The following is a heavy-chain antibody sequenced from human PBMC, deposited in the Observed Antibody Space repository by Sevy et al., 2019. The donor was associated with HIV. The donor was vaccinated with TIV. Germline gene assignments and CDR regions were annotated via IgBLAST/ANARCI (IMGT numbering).Heavy chain of an antibody. J-gene: IGHJ4*02. CDR1: GFTFSRYA. V-gene: IGHV3-23*01. CDR3: ARKYDSSGYFDY. CDR2: ISGSGGSGDKT. Sequence: GGSLRLSCAASGFTFSRYAMNWVRQAPGKGLEWVSGISGSGGSGDKTNYADSVKGRFTISRDDSKNSLYLQLNSLRAEDTVIHYCARKYDSSGYFDYWGQGTLVTVSS. D-gene: IGHD3-22*01.